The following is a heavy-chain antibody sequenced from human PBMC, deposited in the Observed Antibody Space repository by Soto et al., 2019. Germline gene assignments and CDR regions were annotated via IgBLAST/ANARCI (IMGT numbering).Heavy chain of an antibody. V-gene: IGHV4-61*01. CDR3: ARDIRGFSRAFDY. Sequence: SETLSLTCTVSGDSVSSDNYYWTWIRQPPGKGLEWIGYIYSSGNTNYNPSLKSRVTISLDTSSNQFSLKLTSVTAADTAVYYCARDIRGFSRAFDYWGQGTLVSVSS. CDR1: GDSVSSDNYY. CDR2: IYSSGNT. J-gene: IGHJ4*02. D-gene: IGHD5-18*01.